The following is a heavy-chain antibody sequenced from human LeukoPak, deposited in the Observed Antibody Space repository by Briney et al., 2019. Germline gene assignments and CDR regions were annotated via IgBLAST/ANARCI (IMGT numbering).Heavy chain of an antibody. D-gene: IGHD5-18*01. CDR3: ARRGYSYGYVDY. CDR2: IYFRGGT. V-gene: IGHV4-59*08. CDR1: GGSIDNYY. Sequence: SETLSLTCTVSGGSIDNYYWSWIRQPPGKGLEWIGYIYFRGGTSYNPSLKSRVTISVDTSKNQFSLKLSSVTAADTAVYYCARRGYSYGYVDYWGQGTLVTVSS. J-gene: IGHJ4*02.